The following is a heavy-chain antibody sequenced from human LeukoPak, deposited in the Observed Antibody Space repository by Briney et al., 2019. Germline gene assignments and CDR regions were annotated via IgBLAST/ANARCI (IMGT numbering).Heavy chain of an antibody. Sequence: PGGSLRLSCAASGFTFSYYAMHWVRQAPGKGLEWVAFIRYDGSNKYYADSVKGRFTISRDNSKNTLYLQMNSLRAEDTAVYYCASAQLRSLDYWGQGTLVTVSS. V-gene: IGHV3-30*02. CDR3: ASAQLRSLDY. CDR1: GFTFSYYA. CDR2: IRYDGSNK. D-gene: IGHD4-17*01. J-gene: IGHJ4*02.